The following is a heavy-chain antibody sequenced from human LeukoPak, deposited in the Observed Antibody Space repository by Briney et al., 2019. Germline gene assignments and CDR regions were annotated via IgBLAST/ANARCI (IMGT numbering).Heavy chain of an antibody. CDR1: GGSISSYY. CDR2: MYTSGST. D-gene: IGHD3-22*01. CDR3: ARSYSYDSRGYCTHLDAFDI. J-gene: IGHJ3*02. Sequence: SETLSLTCTVSGGSISSYYWNWLRQPAGKGLEWIGRMYTSGSTNYNPSLTSRVTMSVDTSKNQFSLNLSSVTAADTAVYSCARSYSYDSRGYCTHLDAFDIWGQGTMVTVSS. V-gene: IGHV4-4*07.